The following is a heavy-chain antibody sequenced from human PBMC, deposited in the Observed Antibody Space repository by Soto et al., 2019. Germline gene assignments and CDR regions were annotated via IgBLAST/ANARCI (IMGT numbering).Heavy chain of an antibody. D-gene: IGHD2-15*01. CDR3: AKATVVTFYYYYGMDV. V-gene: IGHV3-74*01. CDR1: GFTFSSYW. CDR2: INSDGSST. J-gene: IGHJ6*02. Sequence: GGSLRLSCAASGFTFSSYWMHWVHQAPGKGLVWVSRINSDGSSTSYADSVKGRFTISRDNAKNTLYLQMNSLRAEDTAVYYCAKATVVTFYYYYGMDVWGQGTTVTVSS.